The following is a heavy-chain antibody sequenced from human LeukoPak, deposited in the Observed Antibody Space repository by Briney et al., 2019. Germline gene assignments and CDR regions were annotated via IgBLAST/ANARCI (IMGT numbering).Heavy chain of an antibody. J-gene: IGHJ4*02. CDR3: ARDGDGRKYYYDSSGYYRYFDY. CDR1: GFTFSSYD. D-gene: IGHD3-22*01. CDR2: IRYDGSNK. Sequence: GGSLRLSCAASGFTFSSYDIHWVRQAPGKGLEWVAFIRYDGSNKYYADSVRGRFTIPRDNSKNTLYLHMNSLRAEDTAVYYCARDGDGRKYYYDSSGYYRYFDYWGQGTLVTVSS. V-gene: IGHV3-30*02.